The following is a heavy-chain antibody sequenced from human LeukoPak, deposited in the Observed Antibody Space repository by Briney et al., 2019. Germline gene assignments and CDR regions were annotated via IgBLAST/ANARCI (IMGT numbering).Heavy chain of an antibody. J-gene: IGHJ4*02. CDR3: ARGGYYTIDN. CDR1: GGSISSYY. CDR2: IYYSGST. Sequence: PSETLTLTCTASGGSISSYYWSWIRQPPGKGLEWIGYIYYSGSTNYNPSLKSRVTISVDTSKNQFSLKRNSVTAADTAVYYCARGGYYTIDNWGQGALVSVSS. D-gene: IGHD3-3*01. V-gene: IGHV4-59*01.